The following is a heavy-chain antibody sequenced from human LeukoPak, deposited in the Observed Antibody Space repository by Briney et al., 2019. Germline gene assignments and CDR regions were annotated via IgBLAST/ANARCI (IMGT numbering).Heavy chain of an antibody. CDR2: ISGSGGST. CDR3: AKDTADCGGDCYWGYFDY. J-gene: IGHJ4*02. D-gene: IGHD2-21*02. V-gene: IGHV3-23*01. CDR1: GFTFSSYA. Sequence: GGSLRLPCAASGFTFSSYAMSWVRQAPGKGLEWVSTISGSGGSTYYADSVKGRFTISRDTSKNTLYLQMNSLRAEDTAVYYCAKDTADCGGDCYWGYFDYWGQGTLVTVSS.